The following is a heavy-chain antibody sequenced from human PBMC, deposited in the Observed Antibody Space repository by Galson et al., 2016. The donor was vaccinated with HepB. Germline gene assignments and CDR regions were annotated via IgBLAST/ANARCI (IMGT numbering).Heavy chain of an antibody. CDR1: GFPFSTYG. CDR2: IWSDGSNK. J-gene: IGHJ4*02. V-gene: IGHV3-33*06. Sequence: SLRLSCAASGFPFSTYGMSWVRQAPGKGLEWVALIWSDGSNKYYADSVKGRFTISRDNSKNTLYLQMNSLRADDTAVYYCAKKSLVAGTATYVFDNWGQGTLVTVSS. CDR3: AKKSLVAGTATYVFDN. D-gene: IGHD6-19*01.